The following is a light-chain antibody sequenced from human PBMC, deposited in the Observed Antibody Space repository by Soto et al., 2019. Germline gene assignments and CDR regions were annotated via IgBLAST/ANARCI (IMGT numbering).Light chain of an antibody. CDR2: EVS. CDR3: SSYTSSSMDYV. CDR1: SSDVGGYNY. Sequence: QSALTQPASVSGSPGQSITISCTGTSSDVGGYNYVSWYQQHPGKAPKLMIYEVSNRTSGVSNRFSGSKSVNTAPLTISGLQAEDEADYYCSSYTSSSMDYVFGTGTKVTVL. J-gene: IGLJ1*01. V-gene: IGLV2-14*01.